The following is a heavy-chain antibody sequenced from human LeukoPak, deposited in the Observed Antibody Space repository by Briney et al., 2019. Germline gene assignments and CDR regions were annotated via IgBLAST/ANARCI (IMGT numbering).Heavy chain of an antibody. V-gene: IGHV3-21*01. CDR1: GSTFSSYG. Sequence: GGSLRLSCAASGSTFSSYGMSWVRQAPGKGLEWVSSISSSSTYIYQADSVKGRFTISRDNAKNSLYLQMSSLRDEDAAVYYCVRDPHGDSWGQGTLVTVSS. J-gene: IGHJ4*02. CDR3: VRDPHGDS. CDR2: ISSSSTYI.